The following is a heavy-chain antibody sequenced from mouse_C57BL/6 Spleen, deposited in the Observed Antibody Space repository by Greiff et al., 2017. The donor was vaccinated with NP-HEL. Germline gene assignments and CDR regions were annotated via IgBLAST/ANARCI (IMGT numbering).Heavy chain of an antibody. J-gene: IGHJ4*01. CDR3: TTSIYDGYYGGVDY. CDR2: IDPENGDT. D-gene: IGHD2-3*01. Sequence: EVKLQESGAELVRPGASVKLSCTASGFNIKDDYMHWVKQRPEQGLEWIGWIDPENGDTEYASKFQGKATITADTSSNTAYLQLSSLTSEDTAVYYCTTSIYDGYYGGVDYWGQGTSVTVSS. CDR1: GFNIKDDY. V-gene: IGHV14-4*01.